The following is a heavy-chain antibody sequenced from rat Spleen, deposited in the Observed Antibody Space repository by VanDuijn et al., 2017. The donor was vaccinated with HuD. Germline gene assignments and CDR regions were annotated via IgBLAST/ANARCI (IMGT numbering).Heavy chain of an antibody. J-gene: IGHJ2*01. Sequence: QVQLKESGPGLVQPSQTLSLTCTVSGFSLTSYHVSWVRQPPGKSLEWMGVIWTGGSTYYNSALKSRLSISRDTSKSQVFLKMNSLQTEDTAMYFCARSYTTDYYFDYWGQGVMVTVSS. V-gene: IGHV2-43*01. CDR1: GFSLTSYH. CDR2: IWTGGST. D-gene: IGHD1-6*01. CDR3: ARSYTTDYYFDY.